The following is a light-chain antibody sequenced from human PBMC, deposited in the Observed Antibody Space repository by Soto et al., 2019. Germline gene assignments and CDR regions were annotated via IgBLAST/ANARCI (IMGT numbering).Light chain of an antibody. Sequence: QSVLTQPASGSGSPGQSITISCTGTSSDVGSYNLVSWYQQHPGKAPKLMIFEGSKRPSGVSNRFSGSKSGNTASLTISGLQAEDEADYYCCSYAGSSNVFGTGTKVTVL. V-gene: IGLV2-23*03. CDR1: SSDVGSYNL. CDR3: CSYAGSSNV. CDR2: EGS. J-gene: IGLJ1*01.